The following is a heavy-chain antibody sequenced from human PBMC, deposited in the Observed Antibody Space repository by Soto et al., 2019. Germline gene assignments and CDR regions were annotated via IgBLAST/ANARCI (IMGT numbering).Heavy chain of an antibody. Sequence: GGSLRLSCAASGFTFSSYAMSWVRQAPGKGLEWVSAISGSGGSTYYADSVKDRFTISRDNSKNTLYLQMNSLRAEDTAVYYCAKDAGGHYDFWSGNPGDYYYMDVWGKGTTVTVSS. V-gene: IGHV3-23*01. J-gene: IGHJ6*03. CDR1: GFTFSSYA. CDR2: ISGSGGST. D-gene: IGHD3-3*01. CDR3: AKDAGGHYDFWSGNPGDYYYMDV.